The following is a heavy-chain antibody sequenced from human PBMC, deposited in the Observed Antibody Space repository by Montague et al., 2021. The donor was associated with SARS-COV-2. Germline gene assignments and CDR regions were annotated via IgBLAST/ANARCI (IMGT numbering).Heavy chain of an antibody. CDR2: IYDGGAV. CDR1: GGSITGYY. CDR3: VRDHPYGGARGAYDI. J-gene: IGHJ3*02. Sequence: SETLSLTCTVSGGSITGYYWCWLWGSPGQGLEWIAFIYDGGAVNYNPSLGIRVTISTDTSKNQLSLKVNSVTAAATAVYYCVRDHPYGGARGAYDIWGQGTVVTVSS. D-gene: IGHD4-23*01. V-gene: IGHV4-59*01.